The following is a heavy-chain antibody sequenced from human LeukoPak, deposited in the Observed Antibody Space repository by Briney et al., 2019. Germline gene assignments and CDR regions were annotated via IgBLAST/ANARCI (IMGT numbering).Heavy chain of an antibody. J-gene: IGHJ4*02. Sequence: GGSLRLSCTASGFTFGGYGMSWVRQAPGKGLEWVGFIRSKAYGGTTEYAASVKGRFTISRDDSKSIAYLQMNSLKTEDTAVYYCTRDARQLAAAGYYYFDYWGQGTLVTVSS. CDR1: GFTFGGYG. D-gene: IGHD6-13*01. CDR3: TRDARQLAAAGYYYFDY. CDR2: IRSKAYGGTT. V-gene: IGHV3-49*04.